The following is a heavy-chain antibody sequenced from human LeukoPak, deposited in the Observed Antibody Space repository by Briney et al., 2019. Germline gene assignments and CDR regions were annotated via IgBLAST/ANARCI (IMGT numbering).Heavy chain of an antibody. CDR2: ISYDGSNK. V-gene: IGHV3-30-3*01. D-gene: IGHD6-19*01. CDR1: GFTFSSYA. J-gene: IGHJ5*02. CDR3: ARVWSSGWLFDP. Sequence: GRSLRLSCAASGFTFSSYAMHWVRQAPGKGLEWVAVISYDGSNKYYADSVKGRFTISRDNSKNTLYLQMNSLRAEDTAVYYCARVWSSGWLFDPWGQGTLVTVSS.